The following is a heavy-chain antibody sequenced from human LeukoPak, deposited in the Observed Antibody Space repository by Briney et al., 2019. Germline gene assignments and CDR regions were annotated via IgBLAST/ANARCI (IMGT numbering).Heavy chain of an antibody. CDR3: ARAAYGSGAAYFDY. V-gene: IGHV4-34*01. D-gene: IGHD3-10*01. Sequence: PSETLSLTCAVYGGSFSGYYWSWIRQPPGKGLEWIGEINHSGSTNYNPSLKSRVTISVDTSKNQFSLKLSSVTAADTAVYYCARAAYGSGAAYFDYWGQGTLVTVSS. J-gene: IGHJ4*02. CDR2: INHSGST. CDR1: GGSFSGYY.